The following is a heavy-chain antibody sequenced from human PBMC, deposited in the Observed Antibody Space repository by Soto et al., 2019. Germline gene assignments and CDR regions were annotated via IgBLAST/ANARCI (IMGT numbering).Heavy chain of an antibody. CDR2: INHSGST. V-gene: IGHV4-34*01. Sequence: PSETPALTCAVYGGSFSGYYWSWIRQPPGKGLEWIGEINHSGSTNYKSSLKSRVIISVDTSKNQFSLKLTSVTAADTAVYYCARGGTAAWFDPWGQGTLVTVSS. D-gene: IGHD2-2*01. J-gene: IGHJ5*02. CDR1: GGSFSGYY. CDR3: ARGGTAAWFDP.